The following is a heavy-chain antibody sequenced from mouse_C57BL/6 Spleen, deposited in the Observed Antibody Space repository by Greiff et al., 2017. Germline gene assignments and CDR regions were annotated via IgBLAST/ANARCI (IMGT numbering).Heavy chain of an antibody. Sequence: EVMLVESGGGLVQPGGSLKLSCAASGFTFSDYYMYWVRQTPEKRLEWVAYISNGGGSTYYPDTVKGRFTISRDNAKNTLYLQMSRLKSEDTAMYYCARAYDYDGAWFAYWGQGTLVTVSA. V-gene: IGHV5-12*01. J-gene: IGHJ3*01. D-gene: IGHD2-4*01. CDR3: ARAYDYDGAWFAY. CDR1: GFTFSDYY. CDR2: ISNGGGST.